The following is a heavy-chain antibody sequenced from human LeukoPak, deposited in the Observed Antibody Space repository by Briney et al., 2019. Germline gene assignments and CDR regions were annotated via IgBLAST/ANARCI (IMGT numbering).Heavy chain of an antibody. CDR3: ARAPPCGGDCYSPFYYFDY. CDR2: ISSSSSYI. J-gene: IGHJ4*02. V-gene: IGHV3-21*01. CDR1: GFTFSSYS. Sequence: PGGSLRLSCAASGFTFSSYSMNWVRQAPGKGLEWVSSISSSSSYIYYADSVKGRFTISRDNAKNSLYLQMNSLRAEDTAVYYCARAPPCGGDCYSPFYYFDYWGQGTLVTVSS. D-gene: IGHD2-21*02.